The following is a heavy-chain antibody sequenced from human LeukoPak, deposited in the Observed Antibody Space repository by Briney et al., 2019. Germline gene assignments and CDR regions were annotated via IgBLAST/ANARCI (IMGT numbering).Heavy chain of an antibody. Sequence: GRSLRLSCAASGFTFSSYGMHWVRQAPGKGLEWVAVIWYDGSNKYYADSVKGRFTISRDNSKNTLYLQMNSLRAEDTAMYYCARVTHIAAAKDAFDIWGQGTMVTVSS. J-gene: IGHJ3*02. CDR2: IWYDGSNK. D-gene: IGHD6-13*01. CDR3: ARVTHIAAAKDAFDI. V-gene: IGHV3-33*01. CDR1: GFTFSSYG.